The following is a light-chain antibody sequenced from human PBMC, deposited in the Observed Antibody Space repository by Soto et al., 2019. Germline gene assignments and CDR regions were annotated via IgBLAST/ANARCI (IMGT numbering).Light chain of an antibody. CDR2: LNSDGSH. CDR1: SGHSTYA. CDR3: QTWGTGIQVI. Sequence: QLVLTQSPSASASLGASVKLTCTLSSGHSTYAIAWHQEQPEMSPRYLMKLNSDGSHSKGDGIPDRFSGSSSGAERYLTISSLQSEDEADYYCQTWGTGIQVIFGGGTKLTVL. V-gene: IGLV4-69*01. J-gene: IGLJ2*01.